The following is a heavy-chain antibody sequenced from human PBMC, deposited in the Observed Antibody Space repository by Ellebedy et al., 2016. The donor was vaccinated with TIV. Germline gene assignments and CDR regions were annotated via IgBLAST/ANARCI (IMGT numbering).Heavy chain of an antibody. CDR1: GGTFNSNA. V-gene: IGHV1-69*13. CDR3: ARHSGYYWYYFDY. CDR2: IIPIFRTT. Sequence: SVQVSCKASGGTFNSNAISWVRQATGQGLEWMGGIIPIFRTTNYAPKFQGSLSISADEVGSTAYMELSSLRSEDTAVYYCARHSGYYWYYFDYWGQGTLVTVSS. D-gene: IGHD3-22*01. J-gene: IGHJ4*02.